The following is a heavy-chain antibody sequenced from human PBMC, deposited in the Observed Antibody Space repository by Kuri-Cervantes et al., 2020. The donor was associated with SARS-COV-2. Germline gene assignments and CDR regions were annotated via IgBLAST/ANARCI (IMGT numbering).Heavy chain of an antibody. CDR2: IIPIFGTA. V-gene: IGHV1-69*05. CDR3: ASGPPRSTQLHYYYYGMDV. J-gene: IGHJ6*02. Sequence: SVKVSCKASGGTFSSYAISWVRQAPGQGLEWMGGIIPIFGTANYAQKFQGRVTMTRDTSTSTVYMELSSLRSEDTAVYYCASGPPRSTQLHYYYYGMDVWGQGTTVTVSS. D-gene: IGHD1-1*01. CDR1: GGTFSSYA.